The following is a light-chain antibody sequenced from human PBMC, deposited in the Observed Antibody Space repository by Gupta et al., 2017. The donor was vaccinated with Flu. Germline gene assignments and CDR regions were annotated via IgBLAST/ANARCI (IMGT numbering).Light chain of an antibody. V-gene: IGLV3-1*01. CDR3: QAWDPDIVV. CDR2: QDN. Sequence: SYELTQPPSVSVSPGQTASITCSGDKLGDKHACWYQQKPGQSPVLVIYQDNHRPSGIPERFSGSNSGTTATLTISGAQAMDESYYYCQAWDPDIVVFGGGTKLTVL. J-gene: IGLJ2*01. CDR1: KLGDKH.